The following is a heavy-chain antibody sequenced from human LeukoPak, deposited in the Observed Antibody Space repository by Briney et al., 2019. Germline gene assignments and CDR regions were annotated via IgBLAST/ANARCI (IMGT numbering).Heavy chain of an antibody. Sequence: GSLRLSGAASGFTFRGYSRNWVRQPQGKGLEWVSSISSSSSYIYYADSVKGRFTISRDNAKNSLYLQMNSLRAEDTAVYYCAGGIAVAGKDWGHGTLVTVSS. CDR2: ISSSSSYI. J-gene: IGHJ4*01. D-gene: IGHD6-19*01. CDR1: GFTFRGYS. V-gene: IGHV3-21*04. CDR3: AGGIAVAGKD.